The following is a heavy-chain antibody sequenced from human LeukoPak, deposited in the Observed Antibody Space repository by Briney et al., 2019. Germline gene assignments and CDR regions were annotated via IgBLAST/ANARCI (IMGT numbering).Heavy chain of an antibody. D-gene: IGHD3-9*01. CDR2: IYYSGST. Sequence: PSDTLSLTCAVSGYSISSSNWWGWIRQSPGKGLEWIGYIYYSGSTYYNPSLKSRVTMSVDTSKSQFSLKLSSVTAVDTAVYYCARYDILTGLQGGFFDYWGQGTLVTVSS. CDR1: GYSISSSNW. V-gene: IGHV4-28*01. J-gene: IGHJ4*02. CDR3: ARYDILTGLQGGFFDY.